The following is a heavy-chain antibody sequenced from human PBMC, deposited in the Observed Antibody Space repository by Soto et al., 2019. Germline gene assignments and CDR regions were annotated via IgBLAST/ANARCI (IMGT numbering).Heavy chain of an antibody. V-gene: IGHV4-59*01. CDR2: IYYSGST. CDR3: ARVGGPKRITMVRGVIKRYYYYYGMDV. CDR1: GGSISSYY. Sequence: NPSETLSLTCTVSGGSISSYYWSWIRQPPGKGLEWIGYIYYSGSTNYNPSLKSRVTISVDTSKNQFSLKLSSVTAADTAVYYCARVGGPKRITMVRGVIKRYYYYYGMDVWGQGTTVTVSS. J-gene: IGHJ6*02. D-gene: IGHD3-10*01.